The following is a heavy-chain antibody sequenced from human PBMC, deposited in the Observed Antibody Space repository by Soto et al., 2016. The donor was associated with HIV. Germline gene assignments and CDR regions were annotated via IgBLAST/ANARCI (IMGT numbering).Heavy chain of an antibody. CDR3: TRARGYGSGSYYNPDFDP. CDR1: GFTFSGSA. CDR2: IRSKGNSYAT. Sequence: EVQLVESGGGLVQPGGSLKLSCAASGFTFSGSAMHWVRQASGKGLEWVGRIRSKGNSYATAYAASVKGRFTISRDDSKNTAYLQMNSLKTEDTAVYYCTRARGYGSGSYYNPDFDPWGQGTLVTVPS. D-gene: IGHD3-10*01. V-gene: IGHV3-73*01. J-gene: IGHJ5*02.